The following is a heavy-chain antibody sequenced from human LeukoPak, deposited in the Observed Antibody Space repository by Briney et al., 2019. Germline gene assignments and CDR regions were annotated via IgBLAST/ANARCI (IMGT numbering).Heavy chain of an antibody. V-gene: IGHV1-2*06. D-gene: IGHD7-27*01. CDR1: GYTFTAYY. Sequence: GASVKVSCKTSGYTFTAYYMHWVRQAPGQGLEWMGRINPHSADTNSAQKFRGRVTMTRDTSISTAYMELSRLTSDDTAVYYCARATNWSPYGFDIWGRGTMVTVSS. CDR3: ARATNWSPYGFDI. J-gene: IGHJ3*02. CDR2: INPHSADT.